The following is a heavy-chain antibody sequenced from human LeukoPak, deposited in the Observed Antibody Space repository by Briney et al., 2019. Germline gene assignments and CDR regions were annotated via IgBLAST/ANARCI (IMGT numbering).Heavy chain of an antibody. D-gene: IGHD3-9*01. CDR3: AGYLDWSDAFDI. CDR1: GFTFSSYS. CDR2: ISSSSSYI. Sequence: PGGSLRLSCAASGFTFSSYSMNWVRQAPGKGLEWVSSISSSSSYIYYADSVKGRFTISRDNSKNTLYLQMNSLRAEDTAVYYCAGYLDWSDAFDIWGQGTMVTVSS. J-gene: IGHJ3*02. V-gene: IGHV3-21*04.